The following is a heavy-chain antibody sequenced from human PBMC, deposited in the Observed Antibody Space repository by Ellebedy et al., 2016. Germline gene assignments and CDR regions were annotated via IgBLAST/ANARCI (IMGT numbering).Heavy chain of an antibody. D-gene: IGHD3-22*01. CDR2: IGTAGDT. Sequence: GESLKISXAASGFTFSSYDMHWVRQATGKGLEWVSAIGTAGDTYYPGSVKGRFTISRENAKNSLYLQMNSLRAGDTAVYYCARGVPYYDSSGYPDAFDIWGQGTMVTVSS. CDR3: ARGVPYYDSSGYPDAFDI. J-gene: IGHJ3*02. V-gene: IGHV3-13*01. CDR1: GFTFSSYD.